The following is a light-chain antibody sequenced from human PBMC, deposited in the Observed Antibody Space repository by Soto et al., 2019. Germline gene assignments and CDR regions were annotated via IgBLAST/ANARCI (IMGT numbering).Light chain of an antibody. J-gene: IGLJ1*01. CDR3: SSYTSSSLNL. CDR1: NNDVGGYES. CDR2: DVS. V-gene: IGLV2-14*01. Sequence: QSVLTQPASVSGSPGQSITLSCTGTNNDVGGYESVSWYQQHAGRAPRLIIYDVSNRPSGVSGRFSGSKFGNTASLTISGLQADDEADYYCSSYTSSSLNLFGTGTKVTVL.